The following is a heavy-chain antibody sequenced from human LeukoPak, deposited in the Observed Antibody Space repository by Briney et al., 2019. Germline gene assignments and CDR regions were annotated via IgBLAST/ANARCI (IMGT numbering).Heavy chain of an antibody. CDR3: ASLPAHRPTQLL. V-gene: IGHV3-30-3*01. D-gene: IGHD4-23*01. Sequence: PGRSLRLSCAASGFTFSSYAMHWVRQAPGKGLNWLAVISHDGSNEYYADSVKGRFTISRDNSKNTLYLQMNSLRAEDTAVYYCASLPAHRPTQLLWGQGTLVTVSS. J-gene: IGHJ4*02. CDR1: GFTFSSYA. CDR2: ISHDGSNE.